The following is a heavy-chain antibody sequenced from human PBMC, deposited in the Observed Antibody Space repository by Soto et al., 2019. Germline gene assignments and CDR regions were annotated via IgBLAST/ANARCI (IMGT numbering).Heavy chain of an antibody. CDR2: MNPNTGNT. Sequence: ASVKVSCKAYGYTFTDYDINWVRQAAGQAPEWMGWMNPNTGNTAYAQKFQGRLTLTRDTSTDTAYMDLRRLTSEDTAVYYCTRGFSSYSDFWAQGILVTVSS. CDR3: TRGFSSYSDF. J-gene: IGHJ4*02. D-gene: IGHD6-13*01. V-gene: IGHV1-8*01. CDR1: GYTFTDYD.